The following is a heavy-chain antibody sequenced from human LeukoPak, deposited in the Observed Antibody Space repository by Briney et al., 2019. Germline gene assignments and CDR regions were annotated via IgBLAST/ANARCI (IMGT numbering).Heavy chain of an antibody. V-gene: IGHV1-2*02. CDR2: INPNSGGT. Sequence: ASVRVSCKASGYTFTGYYMHWVRQAPGQGLEWMGWINPNSGGTNYAQKFQGRVTMTRDTSISTAYMGLSRLRSDDTAVYYCARSESSGYPRFDYWGQGTLVTVSS. J-gene: IGHJ4*02. CDR3: ARSESSGYPRFDY. CDR1: GYTFTGYY. D-gene: IGHD3-22*01.